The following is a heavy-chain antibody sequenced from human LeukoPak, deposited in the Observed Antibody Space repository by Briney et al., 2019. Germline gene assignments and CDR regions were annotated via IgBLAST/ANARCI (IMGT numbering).Heavy chain of an antibody. Sequence: SGGSLRLSCAASGXTFSSYWMHRVRQAPGKGLVWVSRINSDGSTTSYADSVKGRFTISRDNAKNSLYLQMNSLRAEDTAVYYCARGRSSEIDYWGQGTLVTVSS. D-gene: IGHD6-25*01. CDR2: INSDGSTT. CDR3: ARGRSSEIDY. CDR1: GXTFSSYW. V-gene: IGHV3-74*01. J-gene: IGHJ4*02.